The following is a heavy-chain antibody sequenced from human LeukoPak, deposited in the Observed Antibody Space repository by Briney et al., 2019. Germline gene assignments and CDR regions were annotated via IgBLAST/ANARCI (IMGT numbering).Heavy chain of an antibody. Sequence: GGSLRLSCAASGFTFSSYSMNWVRQAPGKGLEWVSYITSSSTTIYYADSVKGRFTISRDSAKNSLYLQMNSLRAEDTAVYYCARVRDAYNYFDYWGQGTLVTVSS. D-gene: IGHD1-14*01. CDR1: GFTFSSYS. CDR2: ITSSSTTI. J-gene: IGHJ4*02. CDR3: ARVRDAYNYFDY. V-gene: IGHV3-48*01.